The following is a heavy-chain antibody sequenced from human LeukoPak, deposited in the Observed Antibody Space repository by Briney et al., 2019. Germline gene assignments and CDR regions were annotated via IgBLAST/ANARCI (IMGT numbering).Heavy chain of an antibody. CDR1: GGTFSSYA. V-gene: IGHV1-69*05. CDR2: IIPIFGTA. Sequence: SVKVSCKAYGGTFSSYAIRWVRQAPGQGLEWMGGIIPIFGTANYAQKFQGRVTITTDESTSTAYTELSSLRSEDTAVYYCARLLDYYFDYWGQGTLVTVSS. CDR3: ARLLDYYFDY. J-gene: IGHJ4*02. D-gene: IGHD3-10*01.